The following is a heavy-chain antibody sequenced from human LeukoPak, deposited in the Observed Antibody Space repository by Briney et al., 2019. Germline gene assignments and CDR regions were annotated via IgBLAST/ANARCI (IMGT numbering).Heavy chain of an antibody. CDR2: ISSSGSTT. D-gene: IGHD3-22*01. CDR3: AKAPYYDSSGYLVFDY. CDR1: GFTFSSYE. V-gene: IGHV3-48*03. J-gene: IGHJ4*02. Sequence: GGSLRLSCAASGFTFSSYEMNWVRQAPGKGLEWVSYISSSGSTTYYADSVKGRFTISRDNSKNTLYPQMNSLRAEDTAVYYCAKAPYYDSSGYLVFDYWGQGTLVTVSS.